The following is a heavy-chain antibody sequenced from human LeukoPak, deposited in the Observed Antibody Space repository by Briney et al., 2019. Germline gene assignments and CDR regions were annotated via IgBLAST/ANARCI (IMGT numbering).Heavy chain of an antibody. Sequence: GGSLRLSCAASGFTFSSYWMSWVRQAPGKGLEWVANIKQDGSEKYYVDSVKGRFTISRDNAKNSLYLQMNSLRAEDTAVYYCAREYCSGGSCYPWSYWGQGTLVTVSS. CDR1: GFTFSSYW. D-gene: IGHD2-15*01. V-gene: IGHV3-7*01. CDR2: IKQDGSEK. J-gene: IGHJ4*02. CDR3: AREYCSGGSCYPWSY.